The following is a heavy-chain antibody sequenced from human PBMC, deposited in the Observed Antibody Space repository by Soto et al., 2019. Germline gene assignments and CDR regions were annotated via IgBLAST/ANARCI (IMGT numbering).Heavy chain of an antibody. CDR3: ASPGRLRRKYFQH. CDR2: INHSRST. Sequence: QVQLQQWGAGLLKPSETLSLTCAVYGGSFSGYYWSWIRQPPGKGLEWIGEINHSRSTNYNPSLKSRVTISVDTSKDQFSLKLSSVTAADTAVYYCASPGRLRRKYFQHWGQGTLVTVSS. CDR1: GGSFSGYY. V-gene: IGHV4-34*01. D-gene: IGHD4-17*01. J-gene: IGHJ1*01.